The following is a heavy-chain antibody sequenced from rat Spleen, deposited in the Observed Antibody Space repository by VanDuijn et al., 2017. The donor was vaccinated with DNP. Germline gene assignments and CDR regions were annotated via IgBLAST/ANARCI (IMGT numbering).Heavy chain of an antibody. CDR2: ISTSGGST. CDR3: ARGSTSIYWYFDF. CDR1: GLTFSDYN. D-gene: IGHD3-1*01. Sequence: EVQLVESGGGLVQPGRSLKLSCAASGLTFSDYNMAWVRQAPTKGLEWVATISTSGGSTYYRDSVKGRFTISRDNAKGTLNLQMDSLRSEDTATYYCARGSTSIYWYFDFWGPGTMVTVSS. V-gene: IGHV5-25*01. J-gene: IGHJ1*01.